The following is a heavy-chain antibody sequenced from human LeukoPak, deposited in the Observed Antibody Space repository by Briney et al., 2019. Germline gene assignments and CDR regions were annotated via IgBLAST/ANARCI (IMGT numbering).Heavy chain of an antibody. J-gene: IGHJ6*03. CDR2: ISSSSSYI. V-gene: IGHV3-21*01. CDR1: GFTFSSYS. CDR3: ARDANPLGYCSSTSCLTGIENYYYYYMDV. Sequence: GGSLRLSCAASGFTFSSYSMNWVRQAPGKGLEWVSSISSSSSYIYYADSVKGRFTISRDNAKNSLYLQMNSLRAEDTAVYYCARDANPLGYCSSTSCLTGIENYYYYYMDVWGKGTTVTVSS. D-gene: IGHD2-2*01.